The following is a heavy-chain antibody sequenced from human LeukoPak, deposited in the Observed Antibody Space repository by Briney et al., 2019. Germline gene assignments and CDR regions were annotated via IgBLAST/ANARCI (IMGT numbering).Heavy chain of an antibody. CDR1: GGSIASGEYY. V-gene: IGHV4-30-4*01. CDR2: VYYTGNI. J-gene: IGHJ4*02. D-gene: IGHD3-22*01. Sequence: SETLSLTCTVSGGSIASGEYYWNWIRQPPGKGLEWIAHVYYTGNIFYNPSLKSRVTMSVDTSKNQFSLKLTSVTAADTAVYYCARSGGEYDSNGYLNYWGQRTLVSVSS. CDR3: ARSGGEYDSNGYLNY.